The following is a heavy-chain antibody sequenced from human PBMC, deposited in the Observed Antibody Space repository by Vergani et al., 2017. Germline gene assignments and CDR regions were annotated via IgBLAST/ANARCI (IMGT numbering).Heavy chain of an antibody. V-gene: IGHV1-18*04. D-gene: IGHD1-26*01. CDR2: ISVYNGET. CDR1: GYTFTDHY. Sequence: VQLVQSGAEVKKPGATMKISCKVSGYTFTDHYMHWVRQAPGEGLEWLGWISVYNGETKFAQKFQGRVTLTRDTSTDTAYMEMGSLRSDDTAVYYCARDRGNSGDYNFDYWGQGTLVTVSS. J-gene: IGHJ4*02. CDR3: ARDRGNSGDYNFDY.